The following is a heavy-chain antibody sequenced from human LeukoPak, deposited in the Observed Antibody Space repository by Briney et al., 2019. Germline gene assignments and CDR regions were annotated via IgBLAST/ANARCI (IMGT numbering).Heavy chain of an antibody. Sequence: GASVKVSCKASGYTFTSYYMHWVRQAPGQGLEWMGWINPNSGGTNYAQKFQGRVTMTRNTSISTAYMELSSLSSEDTAVYYCARGLALGSYYDFWSGYYGYGMDVWGQGTTVTVSS. CDR2: INPNSGGT. J-gene: IGHJ6*02. CDR1: GYTFTSYY. CDR3: ARGLALGSYYDFWSGYYGYGMDV. D-gene: IGHD3-3*01. V-gene: IGHV1-2*02.